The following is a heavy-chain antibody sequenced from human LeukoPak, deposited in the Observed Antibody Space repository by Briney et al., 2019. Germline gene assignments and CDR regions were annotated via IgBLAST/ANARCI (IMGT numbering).Heavy chain of an antibody. V-gene: IGHV3-23*01. D-gene: IGHD3-10*01. J-gene: IGHJ4*02. CDR2: ISGSGDTT. Sequence: GGSLRLSCAASGFTFSGYVMSWVRQAPGKGQEWVSGISGSGDTTYYADSVKGRFTISRDNSKNTLYLQMNSLRAEDTAVYYCAKGRGLIIPLDYWGQGTLVTVSS. CDR1: GFTFSGYV. CDR3: AKGRGLIIPLDY.